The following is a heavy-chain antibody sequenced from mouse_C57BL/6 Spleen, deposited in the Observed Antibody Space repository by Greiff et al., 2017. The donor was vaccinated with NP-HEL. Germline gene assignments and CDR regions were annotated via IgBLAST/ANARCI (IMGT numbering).Heavy chain of an antibody. V-gene: IGHV1-26*01. Sequence: VQLQQSGPELVKPGASVKISCKASGYTFTDYYMNWVKQSHGKSLEWIGDINPNNGGTSYNQKFKGKATLTVDKSSSTAYMELRSLTSEDSAVYYCARKDYGSHAMDYWGQGTSVTVSS. CDR2: INPNNGGT. D-gene: IGHD1-1*01. CDR3: ARKDYGSHAMDY. CDR1: GYTFTDYY. J-gene: IGHJ4*01.